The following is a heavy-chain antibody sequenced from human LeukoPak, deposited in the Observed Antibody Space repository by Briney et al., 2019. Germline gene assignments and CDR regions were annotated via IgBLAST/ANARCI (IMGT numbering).Heavy chain of an antibody. J-gene: IGHJ6*03. D-gene: IGHD3-10*01. Sequence: GGSLRLSCAASGFTFSSYSMSWVRQAPGKGLEWVSSFSGSGGSTYYADSVKGRFTISRDNSKNTLYLQMNSLRAEDTAVYYCATNSPMVRGVIINMDVWGKGTTVTISS. CDR3: ATNSPMVRGVIINMDV. CDR2: FSGSGGST. V-gene: IGHV3-23*01. CDR1: GFTFSSYS.